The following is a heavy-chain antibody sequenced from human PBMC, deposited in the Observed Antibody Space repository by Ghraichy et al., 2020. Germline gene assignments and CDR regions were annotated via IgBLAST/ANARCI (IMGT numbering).Heavy chain of an antibody. Sequence: GGSLRLSCAASGFTFSSYAMSWVRQAPGKGLEWVSAISGSGGSTYYADSVKGRFTISRDNSKNTLYLQMNSLRAEDTAVYYCAKTLRYFDWLSGHDAFDIWGQGTMVTVSS. V-gene: IGHV3-23*01. J-gene: IGHJ3*02. D-gene: IGHD3-9*01. CDR2: ISGSGGST. CDR1: GFTFSSYA. CDR3: AKTLRYFDWLSGHDAFDI.